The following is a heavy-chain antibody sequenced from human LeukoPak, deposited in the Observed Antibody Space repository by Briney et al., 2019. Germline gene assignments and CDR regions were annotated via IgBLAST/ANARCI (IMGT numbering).Heavy chain of an antibody. CDR2: ISYDGSNK. Sequence: SGGSLRLSCAASGFTFSSYGMHWVRQAPGKGLEWVAVISYDGSNKYYADSVKGRFTISRDNSKNTLYLQMNSLRAEDTAVYYCAKDLGGDYRDYYYGMDVWGQGTTVTVSS. V-gene: IGHV3-30*18. CDR1: GFTFSSYG. J-gene: IGHJ6*02. D-gene: IGHD4-17*01. CDR3: AKDLGGDYRDYYYGMDV.